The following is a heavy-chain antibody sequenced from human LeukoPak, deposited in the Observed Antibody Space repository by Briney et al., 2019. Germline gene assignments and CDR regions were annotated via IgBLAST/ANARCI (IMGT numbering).Heavy chain of an antibody. J-gene: IGHJ4*02. V-gene: IGHV3-30-3*01. Sequence: SGGSLRLSCAGSGFTFRSYAMHWVRQAPGKGLEWVAVISYDGSNKDYADSVKGRFTISRDNSKNTLFLQMNSLRAEDTAVYYCATWNSGWEFDCWGQGTLVSVPS. CDR1: GFTFRSYA. CDR2: ISYDGSNK. CDR3: ATWNSGWEFDC. D-gene: IGHD6-19*01.